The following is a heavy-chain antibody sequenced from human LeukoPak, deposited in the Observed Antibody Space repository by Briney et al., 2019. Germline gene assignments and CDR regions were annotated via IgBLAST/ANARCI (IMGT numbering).Heavy chain of an antibody. CDR3: ARDVDGDLDY. Sequence: PGGSLRLSCAASEFTSSNYAMSWVRQAPGKGLEWVSGSTGTGYSTYYADSVKGRFTISRDNSKNTLYLQMNSLRAEDTAVYYCARDVDGDLDYWGQGTLVTVSS. CDR1: EFTSSNYA. CDR2: STGTGYST. J-gene: IGHJ4*02. D-gene: IGHD5-24*01. V-gene: IGHV3-23*01.